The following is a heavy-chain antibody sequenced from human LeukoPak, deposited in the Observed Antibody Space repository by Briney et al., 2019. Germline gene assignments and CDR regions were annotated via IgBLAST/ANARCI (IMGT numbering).Heavy chain of an antibody. CDR2: IYPGDSDT. J-gene: IGHJ3*02. CDR3: ARHPTLAEHDAFDI. D-gene: IGHD3-3*02. V-gene: IGHV5-51*01. Sequence: GESLKISCKGSGYSFTSYWVGWVPQMPGKGLEWMGIIYPGDSDTRYSPSFQGQVTISADKSISTAYLQWSSLKASDTAMYYCARHPTLAEHDAFDIWGQGTMVTVSS. CDR1: GYSFTSYW.